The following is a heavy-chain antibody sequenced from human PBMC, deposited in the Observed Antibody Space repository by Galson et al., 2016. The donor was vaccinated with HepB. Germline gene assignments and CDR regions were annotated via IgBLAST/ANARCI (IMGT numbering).Heavy chain of an antibody. D-gene: IGHD6-19*01. Sequence: SETLSLTCAVSGGSISSSNWWSWVRQPPGKGLEWIGEIYHSGSTNYNPSLKSRVTISVDKSKNQFSLKLSSVTAADTAVYYCARLASGWYPNFDYWGQGTLVTVSS. J-gene: IGHJ4*02. CDR1: GGSISSSNW. V-gene: IGHV4-4*02. CDR2: IYHSGST. CDR3: ARLASGWYPNFDY.